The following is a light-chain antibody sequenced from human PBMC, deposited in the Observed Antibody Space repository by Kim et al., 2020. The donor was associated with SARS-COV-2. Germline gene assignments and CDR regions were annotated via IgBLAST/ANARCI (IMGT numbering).Light chain of an antibody. J-gene: IGKJ2*01. V-gene: IGKV3-20*01. CDR1: PSVSSSY. Sequence: WSPGERAPLPRRARPSVSSSYLVWAEQTPGQAPRLRLYCAPSRATGIPDRLSGSGSGTDLTLTISRLEPEDFAVYFCQQYGSSPYTFGQGTKLEI. CDR2: CAP. CDR3: QQYGSSPYT.